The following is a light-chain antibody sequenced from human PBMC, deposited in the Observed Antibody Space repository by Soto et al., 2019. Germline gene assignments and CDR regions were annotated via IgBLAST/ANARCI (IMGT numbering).Light chain of an antibody. Sequence: DIQMTQSPSSLSASVGDRVTITCRASQSIRTYLNWYQYKPGKAPKLLIYAASILQSGVPSRFSGGGSGTDFTLTISSLQPEDFATYFCQQSYNTPRNFGPGTKVDIK. CDR1: QSIRTY. V-gene: IGKV1-39*01. J-gene: IGKJ3*01. CDR2: AAS. CDR3: QQSYNTPRN.